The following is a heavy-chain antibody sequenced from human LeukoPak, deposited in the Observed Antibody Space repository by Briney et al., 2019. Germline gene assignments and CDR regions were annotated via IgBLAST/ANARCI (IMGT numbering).Heavy chain of an antibody. CDR2: ISANNGNT. J-gene: IGHJ4*02. Sequence: GASVKDSCKASGYTFTSYGISWVRQAPGQGLEWMGWISANNGNTNYAEKLQGRVTMTTDTSTRTVYMELRSLRSGDTAVYYCARGYYDGSGYYVYWGQGTLVTVSS. CDR1: GYTFTSYG. CDR3: ARGYYDGSGYYVY. V-gene: IGHV1-18*01. D-gene: IGHD3-22*01.